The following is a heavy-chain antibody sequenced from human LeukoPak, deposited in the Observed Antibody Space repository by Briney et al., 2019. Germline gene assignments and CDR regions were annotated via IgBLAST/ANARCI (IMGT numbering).Heavy chain of an antibody. V-gene: IGHV4-59*12. CDR2: IYYSGST. CDR3: ARNPLVLNWYFDL. CDR1: GGSISSYY. Sequence: SETLSLTCTVSGGSISSYYWSWIRQPPGKGLEWIGYIYYSGSTNYNPSLKSRVTISVDTSKNQFSLNLSSVTAADTAVCYCARNPLVLNWYFDLWGRGTLVTVSS. J-gene: IGHJ2*01.